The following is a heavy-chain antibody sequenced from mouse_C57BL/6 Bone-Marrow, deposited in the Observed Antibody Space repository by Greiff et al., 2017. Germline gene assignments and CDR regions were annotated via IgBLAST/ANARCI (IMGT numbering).Heavy chain of an antibody. J-gene: IGHJ4*01. CDR2: IYPGSGST. D-gene: IGHD1-1*01. CDR3: ATDYYGSSLYAMDY. CDR1: GYTFTSYW. V-gene: IGHV1-55*01. Sequence: VQLQQPGAELVKPGASVKMSCKASGYTFTSYWITWVKQRPGQGLEWIGDIYPGSGSTNYNEKFKSKATLTVDTSSSTAYMQLSSLTSEDSAVYYCATDYYGSSLYAMDYWGQGTSGTVSS.